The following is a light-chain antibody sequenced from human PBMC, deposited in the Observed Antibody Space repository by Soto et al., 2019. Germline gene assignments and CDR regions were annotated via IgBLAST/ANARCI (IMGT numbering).Light chain of an antibody. CDR3: QQYNNWPPT. Sequence: EIVMTQSPATLSVSPGERATLSCRASQSVSSNLAWYQQKPGQAPRLLIYGASTRATGIPARFSGSGSGTEFTLTISSLQSEDFAVYYCQQYNNWPPTFGQGPKVAIK. J-gene: IGKJ1*01. V-gene: IGKV3-15*01. CDR2: GAS. CDR1: QSVSSN.